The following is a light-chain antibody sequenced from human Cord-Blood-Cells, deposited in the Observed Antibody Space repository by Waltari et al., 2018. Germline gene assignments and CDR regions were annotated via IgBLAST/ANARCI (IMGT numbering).Light chain of an antibody. CDR3: SSYTSSSTVV. Sequence: QSALTQHASVSGSPGQSIPISATETSRYVGGDNHVSWYQQHPGKAPKPMIYDVSNRPSGVSNRFSGSKAGNTASLTISGLHAKDEADYDCSSYTSSSTVVFGGGTKLTVL. CDR1: SRYVGGDNH. J-gene: IGLJ2*01. V-gene: IGLV2-14*01. CDR2: DVS.